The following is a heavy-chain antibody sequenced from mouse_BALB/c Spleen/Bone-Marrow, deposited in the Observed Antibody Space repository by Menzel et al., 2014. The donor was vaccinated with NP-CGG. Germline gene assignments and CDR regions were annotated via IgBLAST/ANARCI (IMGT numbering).Heavy chain of an antibody. D-gene: IGHD2-1*01. CDR3: ARHDGVTSYYAMDY. V-gene: IGHV5-6*01. CDR1: GFTFSSYG. Sequence: EVQLVESGGDLVKPGGSLKLSCAASGFTFSSYGMSWVRQTPDKRLEWVATISSGGSYTYYPGSVKGRFTISRDNAKNTLYLQMSSLKSEDTAMYYCARHDGVTSYYAMDYWGQGTSVTVSS. CDR2: ISSGGSYT. J-gene: IGHJ4*01.